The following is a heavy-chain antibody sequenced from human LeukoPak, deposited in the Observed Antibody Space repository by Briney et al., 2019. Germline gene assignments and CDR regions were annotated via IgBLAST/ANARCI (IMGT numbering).Heavy chain of an antibody. J-gene: IGHJ4*02. CDR2: ISSNGGST. V-gene: IGHV3-64*01. D-gene: IGHD4-17*01. CDR1: GFTFSSYA. CDR3: ARDITYGDYDY. Sequence: GGSLRLSCAASGFTFSSYAMHWVRQAPGKGLEYVSAISSNGGSTYYANSVKGRFTISRDNSKNTLYLQMGSLRAEDTAVYYCARDITYGDYDYWGQGTLVTVSS.